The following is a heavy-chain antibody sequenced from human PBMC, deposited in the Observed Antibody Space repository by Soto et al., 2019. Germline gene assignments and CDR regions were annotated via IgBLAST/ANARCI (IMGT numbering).Heavy chain of an antibody. Sequence: GASVKVSCKASGGTFSSYAISWVRQAPGQGLEWMGGIIPIFGTANYAQKFQGRVTITADESTSTAYMELSSLRSEDTAVYYCARDFRPRTIRTAMVRDYGMDVWRQGTTVTVSS. CDR1: GGTFSSYA. D-gene: IGHD5-18*01. V-gene: IGHV1-69*13. CDR2: IIPIFGTA. CDR3: ARDFRPRTIRTAMVRDYGMDV. J-gene: IGHJ6*02.